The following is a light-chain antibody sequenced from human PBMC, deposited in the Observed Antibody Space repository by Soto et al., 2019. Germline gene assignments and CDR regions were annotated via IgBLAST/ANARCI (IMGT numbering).Light chain of an antibody. V-gene: IGLV2-23*02. CDR1: SSDVGSYNL. CDR2: EVS. CDR3: CSYAGSSTFVV. J-gene: IGLJ1*01. Sequence: QPVLTQPASVSGSPGQSITISCTGTSSDVGSYNLVSWYQQHPGKAPKLMIYEVSKRPSGVSNRFSGSKSGNTASLTISGLQAEDEADYYCCSYAGSSTFVVFGTGTKLTVL.